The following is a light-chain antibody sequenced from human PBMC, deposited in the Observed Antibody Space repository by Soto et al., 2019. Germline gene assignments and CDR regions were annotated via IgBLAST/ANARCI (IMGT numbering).Light chain of an antibody. CDR1: QTVRNNY. V-gene: IGKV3-20*01. Sequence: NVLTQSPGTLSLSPGERASLSCRASQTVRNNYLAWYQQKPGQAPRLLIYGASSRATGIPDRFSGSGSGTDFTLTISRLEPEDFAVYYCQQYGSSSWTFGQGTKVDIK. CDR2: GAS. J-gene: IGKJ1*01. CDR3: QQYGSSSWT.